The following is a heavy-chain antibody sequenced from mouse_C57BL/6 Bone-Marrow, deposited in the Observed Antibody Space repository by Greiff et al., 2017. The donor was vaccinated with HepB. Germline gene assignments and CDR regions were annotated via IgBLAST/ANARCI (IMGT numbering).Heavy chain of an antibody. Sequence: VQLQQPGAELVRPGASVKLSCKASGYTFTSYWMHWVKQRPGQGLEWIGMIHPNSGSTNYNEKFKSKATLTVDKSSSTAYMQISSLTSEDSAVYYGAREMGYYCGSSWYFDVWGTGTTVTVSS. J-gene: IGHJ1*03. CDR2: IHPNSGST. D-gene: IGHD1-1*01. V-gene: IGHV1-64*01. CDR3: AREMGYYCGSSWYFDV. CDR1: GYTFTSYW.